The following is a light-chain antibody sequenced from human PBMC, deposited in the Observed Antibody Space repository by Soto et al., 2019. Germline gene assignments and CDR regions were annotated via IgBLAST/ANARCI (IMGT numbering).Light chain of an antibody. J-gene: IGKJ5*01. Sequence: DIQMTQSTSAMSASVGDRVTITCRASQGISNYLARFQQKPGKVPKRLIYGASSLQSGVPSRFSGTGSGTEFTLTISSLQPEDFATYCCLQHNSYPPTFGQGTRLAIK. CDR3: LQHNSYPPT. V-gene: IGKV1-17*03. CDR2: GAS. CDR1: QGISNY.